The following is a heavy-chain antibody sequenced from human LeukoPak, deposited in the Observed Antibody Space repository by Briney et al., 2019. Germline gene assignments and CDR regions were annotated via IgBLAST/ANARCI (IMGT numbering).Heavy chain of an antibody. CDR3: AREGQRLRVDY. CDR1: GFTFNNYA. V-gene: IGHV3-23*01. J-gene: IGHJ4*02. CDR2: ISSGGST. D-gene: IGHD4-17*01. Sequence: GGSLRLSCAAAGFTFNNYAMSWVRQAPGKGLKWVSGISSGGSTYYADSVKGRFTISRDNSKNTLFLQMNSLRAEDTAVYYCAREGQRLRVDYWGQGTLVTVSS.